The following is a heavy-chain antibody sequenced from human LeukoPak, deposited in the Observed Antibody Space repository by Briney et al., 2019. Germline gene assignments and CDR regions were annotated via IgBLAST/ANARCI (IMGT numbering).Heavy chain of an antibody. J-gene: IGHJ4*02. CDR2: INHSGST. Sequence: SETLSLTCTVSGGSINSYYWSWIRQPPGKGLEWIGEINHSGSTNYNPSLKSRVTISVDTSKNQYSLKLSSVTAADTAVYYCSTRDYWGQGTLVTVSS. D-gene: IGHD6-13*01. V-gene: IGHV4-34*01. CDR3: STRDY. CDR1: GGSINSYY.